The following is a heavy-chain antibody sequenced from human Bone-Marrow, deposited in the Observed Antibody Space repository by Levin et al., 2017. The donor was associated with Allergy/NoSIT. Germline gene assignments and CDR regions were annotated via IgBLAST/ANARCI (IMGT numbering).Heavy chain of an antibody. CDR2: ISWNSGFI. J-gene: IGHJ6*02. CDR3: AKDRSAAAGTGLGQMYGMDV. D-gene: IGHD6-13*01. V-gene: IGHV3-9*01. CDR1: GFTFDDYA. Sequence: SLKISCAASGFTFDDYAMHWVRQAPGKGLEWVSGISWNSGFIDYADSVKGRFTISRDNAKNFLYLQMNSLRAEDTALYYCAKDRSAAAGTGLGQMYGMDVWGQGTTVTVSS.